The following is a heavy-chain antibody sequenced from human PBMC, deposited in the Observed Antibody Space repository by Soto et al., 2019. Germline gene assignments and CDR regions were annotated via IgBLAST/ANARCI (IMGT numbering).Heavy chain of an antibody. J-gene: IGHJ4*02. CDR1: EFTFSTYW. D-gene: IGHD6-19*01. Sequence: LRLSCTASEFTFSTYWMHWVRQAPGKGLVWVSRISSDGSTTDYADSVKGRFTISRDNAKNSLYLQMNSLRAEDTALYYCATDRAGITVAGFNYWGQGTLVTVSS. V-gene: IGHV3-74*01. CDR2: ISSDGSTT. CDR3: ATDRAGITVAGFNY.